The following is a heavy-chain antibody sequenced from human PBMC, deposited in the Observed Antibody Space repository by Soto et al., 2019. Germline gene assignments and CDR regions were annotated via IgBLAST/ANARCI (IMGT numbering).Heavy chain of an antibody. V-gene: IGHV3-48*01. CDR1: GFTFSSYS. Sequence: PGGALRLSCAASGFTFSSYSINWVRQAPGKGLEWVSYISSIISTIYYADSVKGRFTISRDNAKNSLYLQMSSLRAEDTAVYYCAREADILNWFDPWGQGTLVTVSS. J-gene: IGHJ5*02. D-gene: IGHD3-9*01. CDR3: AREADILNWFDP. CDR2: ISSIISTI.